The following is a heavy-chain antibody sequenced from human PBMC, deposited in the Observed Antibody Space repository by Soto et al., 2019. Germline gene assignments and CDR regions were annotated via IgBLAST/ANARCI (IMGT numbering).Heavy chain of an antibody. CDR3: TQRFSRYFDY. CDR2: ISWNTSIT. Sequence: GGSLRLSCTASGFTFEDYAMHWVRQAPGKGLEWVSGISWNTSITGYADHVKGRFTISRDNAKSSLYLEMNSLRVEDTAFYYCTQRFSRYFDYSGPATLVTVSS. J-gene: IGHJ4*02. V-gene: IGHV3-9*01. D-gene: IGHD6-13*01. CDR1: GFTFEDYA.